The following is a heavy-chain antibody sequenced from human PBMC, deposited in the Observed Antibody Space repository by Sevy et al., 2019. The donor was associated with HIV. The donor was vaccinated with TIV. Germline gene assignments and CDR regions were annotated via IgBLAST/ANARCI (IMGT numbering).Heavy chain of an antibody. CDR3: AREGYSNYFDY. D-gene: IGHD4-4*01. J-gene: IGHJ4*02. Sequence: GGSVRLSCAASGFTFSSYAMHWVRQAPGKGLEWVAVISYDGSNKYYADSVKGRFTISRDNSKNTLYLQMNSLRAEDTAVYYCAREGYSNYFDYWGQGTLVTVSS. CDR2: ISYDGSNK. CDR1: GFTFSSYA. V-gene: IGHV3-30-3*01.